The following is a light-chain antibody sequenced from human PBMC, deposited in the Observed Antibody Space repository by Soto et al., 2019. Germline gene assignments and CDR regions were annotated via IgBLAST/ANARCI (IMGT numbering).Light chain of an antibody. CDR3: AAWDDSLNSVV. Sequence: QLVLTQSPSVSEAPRQRVTISCSGSSSNIGNNAVNWYQQLPGKAPKLLIYYDDLLPSGVSDRFSGSKSGSSASLAISGLQSEDEADYYCAAWDDSLNSVVFGGGTNLTVL. V-gene: IGLV1-36*01. CDR1: SSNIGNNA. CDR2: YDD. J-gene: IGLJ2*01.